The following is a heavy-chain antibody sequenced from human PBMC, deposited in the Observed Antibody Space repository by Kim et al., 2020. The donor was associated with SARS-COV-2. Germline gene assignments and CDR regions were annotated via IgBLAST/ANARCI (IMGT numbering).Heavy chain of an antibody. CDR2: IYYSGIT. V-gene: IGHV4-39*01. CDR1: GGSIMTSGYD. Sequence: SETLSLTCTVSGGSIMTSGYDWGWIRQPPGKGLEWIGSIYYSGITYNNPSLKSRDTISADRSKNQFSLKLSYVTAADTAVYYCARRRLNDAYDIWGRGTMVIVSS. J-gene: IGHJ3*02. CDR3: ARRRLNDAYDI.